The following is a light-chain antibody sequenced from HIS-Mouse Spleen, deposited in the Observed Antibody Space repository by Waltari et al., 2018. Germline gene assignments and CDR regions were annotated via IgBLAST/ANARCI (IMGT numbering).Light chain of an antibody. Sequence: QSALTQPRSVSGSPGQSVTISCTGPISDVGGYNYVSWYQQHPGKAPKLMIYDVSKRPSGVPDRFSGSKSGNTASLTISGLQAEDEADYYCCSYAGSYTWVFGGGTKLTVL. CDR2: DVS. CDR1: ISDVGGYNY. CDR3: CSYAGSYTWV. V-gene: IGLV2-11*01. J-gene: IGLJ3*02.